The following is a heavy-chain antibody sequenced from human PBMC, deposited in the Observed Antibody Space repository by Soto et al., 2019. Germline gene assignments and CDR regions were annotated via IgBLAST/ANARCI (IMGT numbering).Heavy chain of an antibody. CDR2: ISGSGGST. CDR1: GFTFSSYA. D-gene: IGHD6-19*01. J-gene: IGHJ4*02. Sequence: GGSLRLSCAASGFTFSSYAMSWVRQAPGKGLEWVSAISGSGGSTYYADSVKGRFTISRDNSKNTLYLQMNSLRAEDTAVYYCAKKESGWYVYAPAPNSHLYYFDYWGQGTLVTVSS. CDR3: AKKESGWYVYAPAPNSHLYYFDY. V-gene: IGHV3-23*01.